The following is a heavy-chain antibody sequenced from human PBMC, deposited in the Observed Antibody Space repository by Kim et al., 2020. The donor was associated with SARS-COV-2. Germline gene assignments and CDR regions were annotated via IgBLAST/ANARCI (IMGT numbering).Heavy chain of an antibody. CDR3: AKDLGGSYLGDGYYFDY. V-gene: IGHV3-30*18. CDR1: GFTFSSYG. Sequence: GGSLRLSCAASGFTFSSYGMHWVRQAPGKGLEWVAVISYDGSNKYYADSVKGRFTISRDNSKNTLYLQMNSLRAEDTAVYYCAKDLGGSYLGDGYYFDYWGQGTLVTVSS. D-gene: IGHD1-26*01. J-gene: IGHJ4*02. CDR2: ISYDGSNK.